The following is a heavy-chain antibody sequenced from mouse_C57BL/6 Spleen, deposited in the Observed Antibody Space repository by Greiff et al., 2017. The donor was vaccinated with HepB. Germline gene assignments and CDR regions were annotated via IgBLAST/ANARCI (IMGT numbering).Heavy chain of an antibody. D-gene: IGHD1-1*01. CDR3: ARENTTVVTYGAWFAY. V-gene: IGHV1-61*01. CDR1: GYTFTSYW. J-gene: IGHJ3*01. CDR2: IYPSDSET. Sequence: QVQLQQPGAELVRPGSSVKLSCKASGYTFTSYWMDWVKQRPGQGLEWIGNIYPSDSETHYNQKFKDKATLTVDKSSSTAYMQLSSLTSEDSAVYYCARENTTVVTYGAWFAYWGQGTLVTVSA.